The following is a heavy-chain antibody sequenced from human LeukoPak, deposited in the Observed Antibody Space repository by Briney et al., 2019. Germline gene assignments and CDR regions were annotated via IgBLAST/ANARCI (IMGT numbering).Heavy chain of an antibody. Sequence: ASVKVSCKASGGTFSSYAISWVRQAPGQGLEWMGGIIPIFGTANYAQKLQGRVTMTTDTSTSTAYMELRSLRSDDTAVYYCARDDWFDPWGQGTLVTVSS. V-gene: IGHV1-69*05. CDR3: ARDDWFDP. CDR2: IIPIFGTA. J-gene: IGHJ5*02. CDR1: GGTFSSYA.